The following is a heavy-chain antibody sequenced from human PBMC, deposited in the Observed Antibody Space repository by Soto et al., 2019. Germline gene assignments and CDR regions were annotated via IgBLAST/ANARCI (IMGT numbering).Heavy chain of an antibody. CDR2: IYYSGST. V-gene: IGHV4-39*01. J-gene: IGHJ4*02. CDR1: GGSISSSSYY. CDR3: ARRGSSSWYGY. D-gene: IGHD6-13*01. Sequence: QLQLQESGPGLVKPSETLSLTCTVSGGSISSSSYYWGWIRQPPGKGLEWIGSIYYSGSTYYKPSLKSRVTISVDTSKNQFSLKLSSVTAADTAVYYCARRGSSSWYGYWGQGTLVTVSS.